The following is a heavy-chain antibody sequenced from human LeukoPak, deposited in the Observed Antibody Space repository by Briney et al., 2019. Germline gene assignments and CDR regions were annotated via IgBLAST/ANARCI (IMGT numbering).Heavy chain of an antibody. J-gene: IGHJ4*02. V-gene: IGHV3-30*14. D-gene: IGHD6-13*01. CDR3: VKGGSSSWYPFDY. CDR2: ISYDGSNK. Sequence: RSLRLSCAASGFTFSSYAMHWVRQAPGKGLEWVAVISYDGSNKYYADSVKGRFTISRDNSKNTLYLQMSSLRAEDTAVYYCVKGGSSSWYPFDYWGQGTLVTVSS. CDR1: GFTFSSYA.